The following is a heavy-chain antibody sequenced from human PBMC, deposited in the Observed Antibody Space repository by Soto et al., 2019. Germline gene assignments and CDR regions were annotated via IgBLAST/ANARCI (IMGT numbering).Heavy chain of an antibody. CDR2: ISSSSSTI. CDR3: ARVSELRYVDWSHYYYYYMDV. CDR1: GFTFSSYS. D-gene: IGHD3-9*01. Sequence: EVQLVESGGGLVQPGGSLRLSCAASGFTFSSYSMNWVRQAPGKGLEWVSYISSSSSTIYYADSVKGRFTISRDNAKNSLYLQMNSLRAEDTAVYYCARVSELRYVDWSHYYYYYMDVWGKGTTVTVSS. J-gene: IGHJ6*03. V-gene: IGHV3-48*01.